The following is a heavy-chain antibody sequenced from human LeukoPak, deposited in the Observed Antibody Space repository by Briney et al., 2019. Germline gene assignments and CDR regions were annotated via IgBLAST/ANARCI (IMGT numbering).Heavy chain of an antibody. CDR1: GGSIRNYY. J-gene: IGHJ4*02. D-gene: IGHD2-2*01. Sequence: PSETLSLTCTVSGGSIRNYYWTWIRQPPGKGLEWIGYIYYSGSTNYNPSLKSRVTISVDTSKNQFSLKLSSVTAADTAVYYCARRGGSTSFDYWGQGTLVTVSS. CDR2: IYYSGST. V-gene: IGHV4-59*08. CDR3: ARRGGSTSFDY.